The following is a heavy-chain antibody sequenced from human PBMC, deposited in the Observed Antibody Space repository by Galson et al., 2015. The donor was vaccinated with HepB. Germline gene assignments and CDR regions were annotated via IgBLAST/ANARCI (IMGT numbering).Heavy chain of an antibody. CDR2: ISSSSSYI. Sequence: SLRLSCAASGFTFSSYSMNWVRQAPGKGLEWVSSISSSSSYIYYADSVKGRFTISRDNAKNSLYLQMNSLRAEDTAVYYCARDPGEWGIVGASSPHGYFDYWGQGTLVTVSS. J-gene: IGHJ4*02. CDR3: ARDPGEWGIVGASSPHGYFDY. CDR1: GFTFSSYS. D-gene: IGHD1-26*01. V-gene: IGHV3-21*01.